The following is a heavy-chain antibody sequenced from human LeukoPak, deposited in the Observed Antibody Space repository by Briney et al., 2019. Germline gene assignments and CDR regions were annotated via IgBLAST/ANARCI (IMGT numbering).Heavy chain of an antibody. CDR2: MNPNSGNT. CDR3: ARNLLDIADPWESSGY. J-gene: IGHJ4*02. D-gene: IGHD5-12*01. CDR1: GYTFTSYD. Sequence: GASVKVSCKASGYTFTSYDINWVRQATGQGLEWVGWMNPNSGNTGYAQKFQGRVTMTRNTSISTAYMELSSLRSEDTAVYYCARNLLDIADPWESSGYWGQGTLVTVSS. V-gene: IGHV1-8*02.